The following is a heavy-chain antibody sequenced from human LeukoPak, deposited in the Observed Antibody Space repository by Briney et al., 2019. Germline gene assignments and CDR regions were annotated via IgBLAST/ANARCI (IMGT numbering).Heavy chain of an antibody. CDR3: ARDLGDCSSTSCYGRGWFDP. D-gene: IGHD2-2*01. CDR1: WGSISSGGYY. Sequence: SETLSLTCTVSWGSISSGGYYWSWIRQPPGKGLEWNVYIYHSGSTYYNPSLKSRVTISVDRSKNQFSLKLSSVTAADTAVYYCARDLGDCSSTSCYGRGWFDPWGQGTLVTVSS. V-gene: IGHV4-30-2*01. CDR2: IYHSGST. J-gene: IGHJ5*02.